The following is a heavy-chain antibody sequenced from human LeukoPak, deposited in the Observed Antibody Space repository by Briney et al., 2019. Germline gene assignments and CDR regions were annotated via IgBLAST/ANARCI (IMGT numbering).Heavy chain of an antibody. CDR3: XXXXXXDYYYYMDV. CDR1: GXXXXXYT. J-gene: IGHJ6*03. CDR2: ISSRGSYI. V-gene: IGHV3-21*01. Sequence: SGXXXXXYTMNWVRQAPGKGLXWVSSISSRGSYIYCADSVKGRFTISRXXXRNSLYLKMNSLRDEDTAVYYXXXXXXXDYYYYMDVWGKGTTVTISS.